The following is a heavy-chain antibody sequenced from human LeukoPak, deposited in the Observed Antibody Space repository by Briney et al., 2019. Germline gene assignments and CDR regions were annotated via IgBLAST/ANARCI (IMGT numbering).Heavy chain of an antibody. CDR2: ISSNGGST. V-gene: IGHV3-64*01. Sequence: PGGSLRLSCAASGFTFSSYAMHWVRQAPGKGLEYVSAISSNGGSTYYANSVKGRFTISRDNSKNTLYLQMGSLRAEDMAVYYCARDHYDSSGYYYTYFDYWGQGTLVTVSS. CDR3: ARDHYDSSGYYYTYFDY. CDR1: GFTFSSYA. J-gene: IGHJ4*02. D-gene: IGHD3-22*01.